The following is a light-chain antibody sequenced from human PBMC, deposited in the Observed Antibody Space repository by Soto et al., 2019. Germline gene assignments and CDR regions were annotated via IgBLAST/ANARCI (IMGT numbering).Light chain of an antibody. CDR3: HQYGSSRT. CDR1: QSVSNNY. V-gene: IGKV3-20*01. J-gene: IGKJ1*01. Sequence: EIVLTQSPGTLSLSPGERATLSCWVSQSVSNNYLAWYQQKPGQAPRLLIYGTSSRATGIPDRFSGSGSGTDFTLTISRLEPEDFAVYYCHQYGSSRTFGQGTKVEIK. CDR2: GTS.